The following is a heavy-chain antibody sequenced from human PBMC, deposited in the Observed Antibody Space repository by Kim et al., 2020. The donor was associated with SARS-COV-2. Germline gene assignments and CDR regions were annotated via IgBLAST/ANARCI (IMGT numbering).Heavy chain of an antibody. CDR3: AKPSYSSGWYFDY. CDR1: GFTFSTYA. V-gene: IGHV3-23*01. Sequence: GGSLRLSCAASGFTFSTYAMGWVRQAPGKGLEWVSAISGSGDITYYADSVRGRFTISRDNSRNTLYLQMNSLRAEDTAVYYCAKPSYSSGWYFDYCGLG. J-gene: IGHJ4*02. CDR2: ISGSGDIT. D-gene: IGHD6-19*01.